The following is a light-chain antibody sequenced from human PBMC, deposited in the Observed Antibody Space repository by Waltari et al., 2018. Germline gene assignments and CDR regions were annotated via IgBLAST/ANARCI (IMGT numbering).Light chain of an antibody. CDR3: QSYDTSLSVV. J-gene: IGLJ2*01. Sequence: QSVLTQPPSVSGAPGQRVSISCTGSGSNLGAGYDVHWYQQLPGKAPKLLIYGTSTRPPGGPDRFFGSQSGTSASLARTALQAEDEAEYYCQSYDTSLSVVFGGGTKLTVL. CDR1: GSNLGAGYD. CDR2: GTS. V-gene: IGLV1-40*01.